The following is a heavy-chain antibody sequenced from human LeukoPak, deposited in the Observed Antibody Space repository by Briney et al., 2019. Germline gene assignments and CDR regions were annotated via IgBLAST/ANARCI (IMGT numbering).Heavy chain of an antibody. CDR3: AKDRDCSSTSCYVPFDS. CDR2: ISGSGRTT. V-gene: IGHV3-23*01. D-gene: IGHD2-2*01. Sequence: PGGSLRLSCAASGFNFSSYTMTWVRQAPGKGLEWVSGISGSGRTTNYADSVKGRFTISRDNSKNTLFLQMNNLRAEDTAVYYCAKDRDCSSTSCYVPFDSWGQGTLVTVSS. J-gene: IGHJ4*02. CDR1: GFNFSSYT.